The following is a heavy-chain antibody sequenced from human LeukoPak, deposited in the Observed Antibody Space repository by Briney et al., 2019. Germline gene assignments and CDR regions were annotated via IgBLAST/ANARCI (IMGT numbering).Heavy chain of an antibody. CDR1: GFILSNYG. D-gene: IGHD6-19*01. CDR2: IRYDESNK. V-gene: IGHV3-30*02. Sequence: GGSLRLSCAASGFILSNYGMHWVRQAPGKGLEWVAFIRYDESNKFYADSVKGRFTISRDNSKNILFLQMNSLRAEDTAVYYCATMQWLEGVDWFDPWGQGTLVTVSS. CDR3: ATMQWLEGVDWFDP. J-gene: IGHJ5*02.